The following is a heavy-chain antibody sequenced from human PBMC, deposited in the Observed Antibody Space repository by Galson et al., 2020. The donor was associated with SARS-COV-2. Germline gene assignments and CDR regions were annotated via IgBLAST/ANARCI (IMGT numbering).Heavy chain of an antibody. CDR1: GFVFSTFG. CDR2: IWFDGSNE. CDR3: VRDRYCTSTTCYNWFDL. V-gene: IGHV3-33*01. J-gene: IGHJ5*02. D-gene: IGHD2-2*01. Sequence: GGSLRLSCAASGFVFSTFGMHWVRQAPGKGLEWVSFIWFDGSNEYYADSVKGRFTVSRDNSKNTLYLQMNSLRDEDTAVYYCVRDRYCTSTTCYNWFDLWGQGTLVTVSS.